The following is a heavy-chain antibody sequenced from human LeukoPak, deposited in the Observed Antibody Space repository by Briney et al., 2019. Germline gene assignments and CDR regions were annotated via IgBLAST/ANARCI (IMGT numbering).Heavy chain of an antibody. D-gene: IGHD3-22*01. CDR1: GFTLSNYR. CDR3: ARDPMIVEEADAFDI. CDR2: ISSSSSYI. V-gene: IGHV3-21*01. Sequence: PGGSLRLSCAVSGFTLSNYRMNWVRQAPGRGREWVSSISSSSSYIYYADSVKGRFTISRDNGKNSLYLQMNSLRAEDTAVYYCARDPMIVEEADAFDIWGQGTMVTVSS. J-gene: IGHJ3*02.